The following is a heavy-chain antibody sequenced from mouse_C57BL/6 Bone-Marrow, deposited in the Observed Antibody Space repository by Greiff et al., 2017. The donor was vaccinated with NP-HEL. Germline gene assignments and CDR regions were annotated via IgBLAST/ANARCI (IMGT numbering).Heavy chain of an antibody. CDR2: IHPNSCST. Sequence: QVQLQQPGAELVKPGASVKLSCKASGYTFTSYWMHWVKQRPGQGLEWIGMIHPNSCSTNYNEKFKSKATLTVDKSSSTAYMQLSSLTSEDSAVYYCARSGYYVFRFAYWGQGTLVTVSA. V-gene: IGHV1-64*01. CDR1: GYTFTSYW. J-gene: IGHJ3*01. D-gene: IGHD2-3*01. CDR3: ARSGYYVFRFAY.